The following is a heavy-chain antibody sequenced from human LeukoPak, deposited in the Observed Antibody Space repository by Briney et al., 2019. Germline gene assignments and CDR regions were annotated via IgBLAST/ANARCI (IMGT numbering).Heavy chain of an antibody. CDR2: IYTSGST. Sequence: SETLSLTCTVSGYSISSGYYWSWIRQPAGKGLEWIGRIYTSGSTNYNPSLKSRVTISVDTSKNQFSLKLSSVTAADTAVYYCARESRYYGSGSQDYWGQGTLVTVSS. D-gene: IGHD3-10*01. CDR3: ARESRYYGSGSQDY. J-gene: IGHJ4*02. CDR1: GYSISSGYY. V-gene: IGHV4-61*02.